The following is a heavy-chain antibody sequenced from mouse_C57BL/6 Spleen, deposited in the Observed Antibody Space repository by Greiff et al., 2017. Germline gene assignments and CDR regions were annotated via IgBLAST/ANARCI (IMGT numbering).Heavy chain of an antibody. Sequence: VQLQQSGPELVKPGASVKISCKASGYAFSSSWMNWVKQRPGQGLEWIGAIYPGNSDTSYNQKFKGKAKLTAVTSASTAYRELSSLTNEDSAVYYCTGEYDGFAYWGQGTLVTVSA. CDR2: IYPGNSDT. D-gene: IGHD2-14*01. CDR3: TGEYDGFAY. J-gene: IGHJ3*01. CDR1: GYAFSSSW. V-gene: IGHV1-5*01.